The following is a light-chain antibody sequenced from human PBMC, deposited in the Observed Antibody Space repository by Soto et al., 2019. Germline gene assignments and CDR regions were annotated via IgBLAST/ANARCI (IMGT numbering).Light chain of an antibody. V-gene: IGKV1-17*03. CDR2: GAS. Sequence: DIQMTQSPSAMSASVGDRVTITCRASQGIHKYLAWFQQKPGKVPKRLIYGASSLQSGVPSRFSGSGSGTECTLTISSLQPEDFATYYCLQHNFYPPTFGQGTRLE. CDR3: LQHNFYPPT. CDR1: QGIHKY. J-gene: IGKJ5*01.